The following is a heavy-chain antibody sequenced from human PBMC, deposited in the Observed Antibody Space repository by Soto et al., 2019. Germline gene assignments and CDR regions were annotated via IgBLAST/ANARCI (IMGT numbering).Heavy chain of an antibody. CDR3: ARGDLTSVTTFDY. D-gene: IGHD4-17*01. Sequence: GGSLRLSCAASGFTFSSYSMNWVRQAPGKGLEWVSYISSTSNTIYYADSVKGRFTISRDNAKKSLYLQMNSLRAEDTAVFYCARGDLTSVTTFDYWGQGTLVTVSS. J-gene: IGHJ4*02. V-gene: IGHV3-48*01. CDR1: GFTFSSYS. CDR2: ISSTSNTI.